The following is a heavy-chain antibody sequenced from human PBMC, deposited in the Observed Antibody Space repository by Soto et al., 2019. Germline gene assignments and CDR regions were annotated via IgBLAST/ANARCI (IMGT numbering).Heavy chain of an antibody. CDR3: ARDVNRDYYDSSGYYNELDY. V-gene: IGHV1-69*13. J-gene: IGHJ4*01. D-gene: IGHD3-22*01. CDR1: GGTFSSYA. Sequence: SVKVSCKASGGTFSSYAISWVRQAPGQGLEWMGGIIPIFGTANYAQKFQGRVTITADESTSTAYMELSSLRSEDTAVYYCARDVNRDYYDSSGYYNELDYWG. CDR2: IIPIFGTA.